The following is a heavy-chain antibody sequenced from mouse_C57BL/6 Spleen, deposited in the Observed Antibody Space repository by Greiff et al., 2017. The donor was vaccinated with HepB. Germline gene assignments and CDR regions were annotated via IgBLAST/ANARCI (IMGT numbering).Heavy chain of an antibody. J-gene: IGHJ4*01. CDR1: GYTFTSYW. CDR3: TRSLDGYYLYYYAMDY. D-gene: IGHD2-3*01. V-gene: IGHV1-5*01. Sequence: EVKLMESGTVLARPGASVKMSCKTSGYTFTSYWMHWVKQRPGQGLEWIGAIYPGNSDTSYNQKFKGKAKLTAVTSASTAYMELSSLTNEDSAVYYCTRSLDGYYLYYYAMDYWGQGTSVTVSS. CDR2: IYPGNSDT.